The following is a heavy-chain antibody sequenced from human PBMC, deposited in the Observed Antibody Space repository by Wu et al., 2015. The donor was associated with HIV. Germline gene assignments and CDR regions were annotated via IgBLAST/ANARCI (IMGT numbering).Heavy chain of an antibody. V-gene: IGHV1-69*12. D-gene: IGHD3-3*01. J-gene: IGHJ1*01. CDR1: GGTFTNYA. CDR3: ARNPGTDFWSPGAEYFQY. CDR2: IIPIFGTA. Sequence: QVQLVQSGAEVKKPGSSVKVSCKASGGTFTNYAISWVRQAPGQGLEWMGGIIPIFGTANYAQKFQGRVTITADESTSTAYMELSSLRSEDTAVYYCARNPGTDFWSPGAEYFQYWGQGTLVTVSS.